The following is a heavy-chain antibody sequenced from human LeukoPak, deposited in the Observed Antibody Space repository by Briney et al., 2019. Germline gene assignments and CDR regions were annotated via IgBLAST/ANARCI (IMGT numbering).Heavy chain of an antibody. CDR3: ASDYYMDV. CDR1: GFIFSSYA. J-gene: IGHJ6*03. CDR2: IGTTDTI. V-gene: IGHV3-48*03. Sequence: GGSLRLSCAASGFIFSSYAMNWVRQAPGMGLEWVSYIGTTDTIYYADSVKGRFTISRDNAKNSLYLQMNNLRAEDTAVYYCASDYYMDVWGKGTTVTVSS.